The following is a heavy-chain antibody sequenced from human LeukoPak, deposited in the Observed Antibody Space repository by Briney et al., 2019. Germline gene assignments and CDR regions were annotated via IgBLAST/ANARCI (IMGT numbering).Heavy chain of an antibody. CDR1: GGSFSGYY. V-gene: IGHV4-34*01. CDR3: ARATSSSGWCRGPDY. D-gene: IGHD6-19*01. J-gene: IGHJ4*02. Sequence: SETLSLTCAVYGGSFSGYYWSWIRQPPGKGLEWIGEINHSGSTNYNPSLKSRVTISVDTSKNQFSLKLSSVTAADTAVYYCARATSSSGWCRGPDYWGQGTLVTVSS. CDR2: INHSGST.